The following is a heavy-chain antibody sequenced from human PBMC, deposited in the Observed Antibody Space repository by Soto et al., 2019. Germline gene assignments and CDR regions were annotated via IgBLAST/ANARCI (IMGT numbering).Heavy chain of an antibody. D-gene: IGHD4-4*01. CDR2: IYHSGST. V-gene: IGHV4-38-2*01. CDR3: ARAKLLPTVTPGIFDY. Sequence: SETLSLTCAVSGYSISSGYYWGWIRQPPGRGLEWIGSIYHSGSTYYNPSLKSRVTISVDTSKNQFSLKLSSVTAADTAVYYCARAKLLPTVTPGIFDYWGQGTLVTVSS. J-gene: IGHJ4*02. CDR1: GYSISSGYY.